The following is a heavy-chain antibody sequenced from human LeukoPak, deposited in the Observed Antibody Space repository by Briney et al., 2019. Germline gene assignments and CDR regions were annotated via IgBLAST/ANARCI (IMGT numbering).Heavy chain of an antibody. V-gene: IGHV3-30*18. Sequence: PGTSLRLSCAASGFIFSGYGIHWVRQAPGKGLEWVAVISYDGSNKYYADSVKGRFTISRDNSKNTLYLQMNSLRAEDTAVYYCAKDRIRSPPRDWHFDYWGQGTLVTVSS. CDR1: GFIFSGYG. J-gene: IGHJ4*02. D-gene: IGHD1-26*01. CDR3: AKDRIRSPPRDWHFDY. CDR2: ISYDGSNK.